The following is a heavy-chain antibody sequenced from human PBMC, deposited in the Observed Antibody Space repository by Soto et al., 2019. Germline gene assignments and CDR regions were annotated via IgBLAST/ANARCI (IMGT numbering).Heavy chain of an antibody. J-gene: IGHJ6*02. CDR1: GYTFTSYA. CDR3: ARDVLLWFGDLTPMDV. CDR2: INAGNGNT. V-gene: IGHV1-3*01. Sequence: GASVKVSCKASGYTFTSYATHWVRQAPGQRLEWMGWINAGNGNTKYSQKFQGRVTITRDTSASTAYMELSSLRSEDTAVYYCARDVLLWFGDLTPMDVWGQGTTVTVSS. D-gene: IGHD3-10*01.